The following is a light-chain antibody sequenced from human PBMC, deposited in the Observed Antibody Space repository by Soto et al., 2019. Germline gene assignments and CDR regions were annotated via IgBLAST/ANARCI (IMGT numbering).Light chain of an antibody. CDR2: SDN. Sequence: QSVLTQPPSASGTPGQRVTISCSGSSSNIGRNSVNWFQQFPGTPPKLLIYSDNQRPSGVPDRFSASKSGTSASLAISGLQSEDGADYYCAAWDNSLIGLWVFGGGTKLTVL. V-gene: IGLV1-44*01. J-gene: IGLJ3*02. CDR1: SSNIGRNS. CDR3: AAWDNSLIGLWV.